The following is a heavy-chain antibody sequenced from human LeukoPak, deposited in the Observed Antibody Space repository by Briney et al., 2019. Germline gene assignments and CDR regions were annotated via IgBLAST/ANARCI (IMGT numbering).Heavy chain of an antibody. J-gene: IGHJ6*03. Sequence: ASVKVSCKASGYTFTNFGISWVRQAPGQGLEWMGWISVYNGNANFAQKLQGRVTMTTDTSTTTAYMELRNLRSDDTAVYYCARSPHVVPAADLSPPNYYYYYYMDVWGKGTTVTISS. V-gene: IGHV1-18*01. CDR3: ARSPHVVPAADLSPPNYYYYYYMDV. CDR2: ISVYNGNA. CDR1: GYTFTNFG. D-gene: IGHD2-2*01.